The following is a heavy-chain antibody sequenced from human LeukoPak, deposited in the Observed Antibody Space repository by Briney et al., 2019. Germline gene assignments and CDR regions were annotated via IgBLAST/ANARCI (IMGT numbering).Heavy chain of an antibody. D-gene: IGHD5-18*01. V-gene: IGHV4-59*01. CDR3: ARSRSGYSYDHAAFEI. Sequence: PSETLSLTCTVSGGSISNYYWSWIRQPPGKGLEWIAYIDYRGSTTYNPSLRSRVTISVDTSRNQFSLKLSSVTAADTAVYYCARSRSGYSYDHAAFEIWGQGTMVTVSS. CDR1: GGSISNYY. CDR2: IDYRGST. J-gene: IGHJ3*02.